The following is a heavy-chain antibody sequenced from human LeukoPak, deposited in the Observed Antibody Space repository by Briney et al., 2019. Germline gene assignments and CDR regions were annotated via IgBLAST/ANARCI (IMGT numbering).Heavy chain of an antibody. Sequence: GGSLRLSCAASGFTFSNYGMHWVRQAPGKGLEWVAFLRRDGSDKYYADSVKGRFTISRDNSKNTVYLQMNSLRPEDTAVYYCAKDHSQNFDYWGQVTLVTVSS. D-gene: IGHD5-18*01. V-gene: IGHV3-30*02. CDR2: LRRDGSDK. CDR1: GFTFSNYG. J-gene: IGHJ4*02. CDR3: AKDHSQNFDY.